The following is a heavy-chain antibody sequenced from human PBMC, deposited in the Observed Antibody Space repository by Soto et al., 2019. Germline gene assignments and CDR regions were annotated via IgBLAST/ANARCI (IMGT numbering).Heavy chain of an antibody. Sequence: QITLKESGPTLVKPTQTLTLTCTFSGFSLSTRGVAVGWFRQPPGKALEWLALIYWDEDKWYSPSLKSRLTITDDTSKNQVVLTMTNMDAVYTATYYCAHRPHGYAYYFDYWGQGTLDAVSS. CDR1: GFSLSTRGVA. J-gene: IGHJ4*02. CDR3: AHRPHGYAYYFDY. D-gene: IGHD5-12*01. V-gene: IGHV2-5*02. CDR2: IYWDEDK.